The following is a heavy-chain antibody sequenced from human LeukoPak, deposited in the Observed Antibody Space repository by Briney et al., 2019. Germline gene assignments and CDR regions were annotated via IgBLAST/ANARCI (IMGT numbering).Heavy chain of an antibody. Sequence: ASVKVSCKVSGYSIIELSTHWVRQAPGKGLEWMGGVNLEHGNPVYAQKFQGRITMTEDTTTDTAYMELHSLTSEDTAVYYCAKGVAVAGTPPGGDYWGQGTLLTVSS. CDR3: AKGVAVAGTPPGGDY. J-gene: IGHJ4*02. CDR2: VNLEHGNP. V-gene: IGHV1-24*01. D-gene: IGHD6-19*01. CDR1: GYSIIELS.